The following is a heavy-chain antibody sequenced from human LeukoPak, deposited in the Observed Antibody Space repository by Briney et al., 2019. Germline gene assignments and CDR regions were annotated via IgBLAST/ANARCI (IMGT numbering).Heavy chain of an antibody. CDR3: ARGLAAALDY. V-gene: IGHV4-59*01. J-gene: IGHJ4*02. CDR1: GGSISSYY. D-gene: IGHD6-25*01. CDR2: IYYSGST. Sequence: PSETLSLTCTVSGGSISSYYWSWLRQPPGKGLEWIGYIYYSGSTNYNPSLKSRVTISVDTSKNQFSLKLSSVTAADTAVYYCARGLAAALDYWGQGTLVTVSS.